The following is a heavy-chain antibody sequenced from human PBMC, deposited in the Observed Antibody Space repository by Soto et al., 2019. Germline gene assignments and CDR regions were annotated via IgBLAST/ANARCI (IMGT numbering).Heavy chain of an antibody. CDR2: INAGNGNT. J-gene: IGHJ5*02. D-gene: IGHD3-10*01. CDR3: ARLNSLRVWFGELGGWFDP. V-gene: IGHV1-3*01. CDR1: GYTFTSYA. Sequence: ASVKVSCKASGYTFTSYAMHWVRQAPGQRLEWMGWINAGNGNTKYSQKLQGRVTMTTDTSTSTAYMELRSLRSDDTAVYYCARLNSLRVWFGELGGWFDPWGQGTLVTVSS.